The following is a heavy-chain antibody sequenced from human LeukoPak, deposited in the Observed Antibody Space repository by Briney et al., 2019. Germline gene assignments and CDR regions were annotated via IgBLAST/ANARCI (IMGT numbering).Heavy chain of an antibody. D-gene: IGHD3-10*01. Sequence: SETLSLTCTVSGGSISSSSYYWGWIRQSPGKGLEWIGNMYYSGTTYYNPSLESRVTISVDTPKNQFSLKLSSVTAADTAMYYCVRDRGEWFGELLADAFDIWGQGTTVTVSS. CDR1: GGSISSSSYY. J-gene: IGHJ3*02. CDR2: MYYSGTT. CDR3: VRDRGEWFGELLADAFDI. V-gene: IGHV4-39*07.